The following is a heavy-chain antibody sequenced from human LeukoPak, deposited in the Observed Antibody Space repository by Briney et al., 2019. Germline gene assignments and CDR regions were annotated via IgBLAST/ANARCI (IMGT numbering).Heavy chain of an antibody. J-gene: IGHJ4*02. CDR1: GFTFTSYW. CDR3: VRGGGGPRDY. Sequence: PGGSLRLCCAASGFTFTSYWMHWVRQLPDKGLVWISRINGDGSSTNYADSVKGRFTISRDNAKNTVYLQMNSLRAEDTAVYYCVRGGGGPRDYWGQGTLVTVSS. V-gene: IGHV3-74*01. CDR2: INGDGSST. D-gene: IGHD3-16*01.